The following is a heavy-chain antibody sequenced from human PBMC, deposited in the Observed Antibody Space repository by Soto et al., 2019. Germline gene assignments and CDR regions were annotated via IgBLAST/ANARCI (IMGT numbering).Heavy chain of an antibody. Sequence: ASVKVACKASGYTFTCYYMHWVRQAPGQGLEWMGWINPHSGGTNYAQKFQGSVTMTRDTSISTAYMELSRLRSDDTAVYYCARYRRPGLLWFGEPFYGMDVWGQGTTVTVSS. CDR3: ARYRRPGLLWFGEPFYGMDV. CDR2: INPHSGGT. J-gene: IGHJ6*02. V-gene: IGHV1-2*02. D-gene: IGHD3-10*01. CDR1: GYTFTCYY.